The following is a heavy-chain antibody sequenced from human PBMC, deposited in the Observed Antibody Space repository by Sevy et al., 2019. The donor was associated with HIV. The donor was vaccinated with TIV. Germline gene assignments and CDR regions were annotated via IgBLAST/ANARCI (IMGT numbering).Heavy chain of an antibody. J-gene: IGHJ6*02. D-gene: IGHD3-3*01. CDR3: ARAFITIFGVVDYGMDV. V-gene: IGHV3-21*01. CDR1: GFTFSSYS. Sequence: GGSLRLSCAASGFTFSSYSMNWVRQAPGKGLEWVSSISSSSNYIYYADSVNGRFTISRDNAKNSLYLQMNSLRAEDMAVYYCARAFITIFGVVDYGMDVWGQGTTVTVSS. CDR2: ISSSSNYI.